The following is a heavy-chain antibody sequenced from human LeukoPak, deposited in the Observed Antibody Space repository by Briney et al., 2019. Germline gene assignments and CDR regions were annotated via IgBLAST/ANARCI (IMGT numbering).Heavy chain of an antibody. Sequence: GGSLRLSCAASGFTFSSYGMHWVRQAPGKGLEWVAVIWYDGSNKYYADSVKGRFTISRDNAKNSLYLQMNSLRDEDTAIYYCARGLYFDVWGQGTMVTVSS. V-gene: IGHV3-33*01. D-gene: IGHD2-15*01. CDR2: IWYDGSNK. CDR3: ARGLYFDV. J-gene: IGHJ3*01. CDR1: GFTFSSYG.